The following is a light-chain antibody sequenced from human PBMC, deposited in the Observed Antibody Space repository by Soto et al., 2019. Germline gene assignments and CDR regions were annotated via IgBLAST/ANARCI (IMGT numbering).Light chain of an antibody. CDR1: SSDVGGYNF. V-gene: IGLV2-11*01. J-gene: IGLJ2*01. CDR2: DVD. CDR3: WSYAGSYTVF. Sequence: QSALTQPRSVSGSPGQSVTISCTGTSSDVGGYNFVSWHQQRPGKAPNLIISDVDKRPSGVPDRFSSSKSGNTASLTISRLQAEDEADYYCWSYAGSYTVFFGGGTKLTVL.